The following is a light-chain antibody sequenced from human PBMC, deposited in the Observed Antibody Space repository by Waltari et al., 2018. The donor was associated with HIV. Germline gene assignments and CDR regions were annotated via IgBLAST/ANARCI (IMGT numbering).Light chain of an antibody. CDR1: RSDVGGYKF. Sequence: QSALTQPASVSGSPGPSITIPCTGTRSDVGGYKFVSWSQHHPGKAPKLLFYEVSNRPSGVSNRFSGSKSGNTASLIISGLQAEDEADYYCSSYTSSSTLAVFGGGTKLTVL. V-gene: IGLV2-14*01. CDR2: EVS. CDR3: SSYTSSSTLAV. J-gene: IGLJ2*01.